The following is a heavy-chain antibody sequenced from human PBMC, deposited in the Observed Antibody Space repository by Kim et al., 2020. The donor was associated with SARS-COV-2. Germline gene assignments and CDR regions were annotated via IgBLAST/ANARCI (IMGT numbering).Heavy chain of an antibody. CDR1: GGSISSSSYY. Sequence: SETLSLTCTVSGGSISSSSYYWGWIRQPPGKGLEWIGSIYYSGSTYYNPSLKSRVTISVDTSKNQFSLKLSSVTAAATAVYYCASLRRGAVAGIIGTSDNWFDPWGQRTLVTVSS. CDR3: ASLRRGAVAGIIGTSDNWFDP. J-gene: IGHJ5*02. V-gene: IGHV4-39*01. D-gene: IGHD6-19*01. CDR2: IYYSGST.